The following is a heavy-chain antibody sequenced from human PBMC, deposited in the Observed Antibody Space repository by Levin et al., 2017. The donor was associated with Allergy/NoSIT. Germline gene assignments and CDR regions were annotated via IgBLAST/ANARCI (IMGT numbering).Heavy chain of an antibody. J-gene: IGHJ3*02. Sequence: SQTLSLPCTVSGGSIRSNYYWSWVRQPPGKGLEWIGTVDYSGITYYNPSLKSRLTIYVAASQNKFSLKLNSVTAADTAVYYCARSPTGATGGSFDIWGQGTGVTVSS. V-gene: IGHV4-39*01. CDR2: VDYSGIT. CDR1: GGSIRSNYY. D-gene: IGHD1-1*01. CDR3: ARSPTGATGGSFDI.